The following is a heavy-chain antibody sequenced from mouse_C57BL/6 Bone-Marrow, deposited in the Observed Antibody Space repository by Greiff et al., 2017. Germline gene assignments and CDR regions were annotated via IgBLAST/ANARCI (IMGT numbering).Heavy chain of an antibody. Sequence: EVKVVESGGGLVKPGGSLKLSCAASGFTFSSYAMSWVRQTPEKRLEWVATISDGGSYTYYPDNVKGRFTISRDNAKNHLYLQMSHLKSEDTAMYYCARVGDYDLDYFGYWGQGTTLTVSS. CDR2: ISDGGSYT. CDR3: ARVGDYDLDYFGY. CDR1: GFTFSSYA. D-gene: IGHD2-4*01. J-gene: IGHJ2*01. V-gene: IGHV5-4*03.